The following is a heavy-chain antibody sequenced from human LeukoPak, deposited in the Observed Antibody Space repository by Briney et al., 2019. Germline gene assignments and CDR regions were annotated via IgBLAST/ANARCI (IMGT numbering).Heavy chain of an antibody. Sequence: GSTKYNPSLKSRVTISVDTSKNQFSLKVSSVTAADTAVYYCARRGGSGSRGDYYFDYWGQGTLVTVSS. D-gene: IGHD3-10*01. V-gene: IGHV4-4*08. CDR3: ARRGGSGSRGDYYFDY. J-gene: IGHJ4*02. CDR2: GST.